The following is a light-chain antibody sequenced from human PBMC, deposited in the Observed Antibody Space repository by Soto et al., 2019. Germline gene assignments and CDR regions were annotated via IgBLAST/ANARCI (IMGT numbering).Light chain of an antibody. Sequence: DIQMTQSPSSLSASVGDRVTITCRASQGISNYLAWYQQKPGKVPKLLIYAASTLQSGVPPRFSGSGSGTDFTLTISSLQPEDVATYYCQKYNSAPPGFTFGPGTKVDIK. CDR2: AAS. CDR3: QKYNSAPPGFT. CDR1: QGISNY. V-gene: IGKV1-27*01. J-gene: IGKJ3*01.